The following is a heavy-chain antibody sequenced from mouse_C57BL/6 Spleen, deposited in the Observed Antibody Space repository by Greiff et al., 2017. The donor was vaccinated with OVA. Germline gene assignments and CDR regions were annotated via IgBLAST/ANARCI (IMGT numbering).Heavy chain of an antibody. CDR2: ISSGSSTI. CDR3: ARRHYYGSSPWYFDV. D-gene: IGHD1-1*01. Sequence: VQVVESGGGLVKPGGSLKLSCAASGFTFSDYGMHWVRQAPEKGLEWVAYISSGSSTIYYADTVKGRFTISRDNAKNTLFLQMTSLRSEDTAMYYCARRHYYGSSPWYFDVWGTGTTVTVSS. V-gene: IGHV5-17*01. J-gene: IGHJ1*03. CDR1: GFTFSDYG.